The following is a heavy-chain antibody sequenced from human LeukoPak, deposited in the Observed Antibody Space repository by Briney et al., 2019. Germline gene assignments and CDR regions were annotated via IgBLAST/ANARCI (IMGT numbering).Heavy chain of an antibody. J-gene: IGHJ6*02. CDR2: ISSSGSTI. Sequence: GGSLRLYCAASGFTFSSYEMNWVRQAPGKGLELVSYISSSGSTIYYADFVKGRFTISRDNAKNSLYLQMNSLRAKDTAVYYCARIWVITRYGMDVWGQGTTVTVSS. V-gene: IGHV3-48*03. CDR1: GFTFSSYE. D-gene: IGHD3-22*01. CDR3: ARIWVITRYGMDV.